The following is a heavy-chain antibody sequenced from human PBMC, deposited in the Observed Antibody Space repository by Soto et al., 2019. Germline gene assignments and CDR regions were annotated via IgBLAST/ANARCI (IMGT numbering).Heavy chain of an antibody. D-gene: IGHD4-4*01. CDR1: EFPFSGYG. CDR3: ARPPRPGVTTGYYYYYMDV. V-gene: IGHV3-33*01. J-gene: IGHJ6*03. CDR2: IWYDGSNK. Sequence: PGGSWILSCAASEFPFSGYGMHWVRQAPGKGLEWVAVIWYDGSNKYYADSVKGRFTISRDNSKNTLYLQMNSLRAEDTAVYYCARPPRPGVTTGYYYYYMDVWGKGTTVTVSS.